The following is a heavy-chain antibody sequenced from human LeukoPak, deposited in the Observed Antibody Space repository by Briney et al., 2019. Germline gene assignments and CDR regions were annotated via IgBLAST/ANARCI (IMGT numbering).Heavy chain of an antibody. D-gene: IGHD3-16*01. Sequence: ASVKVSCKASGYTFTSYDINWVRQAAGQGLEWIGWMNPRNGDTGFVEKFQGRITMTRGTSKTTAYLELSSLRSEDTAVYYCARDYDSYAGYWGQGTLVTVSS. V-gene: IGHV1-8*01. CDR1: GYTFTSYD. CDR2: MNPRNGDT. J-gene: IGHJ4*02. CDR3: ARDYDSYAGY.